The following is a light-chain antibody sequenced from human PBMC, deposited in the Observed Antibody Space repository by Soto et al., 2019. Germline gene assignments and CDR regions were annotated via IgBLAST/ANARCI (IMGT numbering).Light chain of an antibody. CDR1: QRLLHSNGKTY. CDR3: QQSYSTLWT. V-gene: IGKV2-29*01. CDR2: AAS. Sequence: DIVMTQTPLSLSVTPGQPASISCTSSQRLLHSNGKTYLYWYLQKPGQPPQLLIYAASSLQSGVPSRFSGSGSGTDFTLTISSLQPEDFATYYCQQSYSTLWTFGQGTKVDI. J-gene: IGKJ1*01.